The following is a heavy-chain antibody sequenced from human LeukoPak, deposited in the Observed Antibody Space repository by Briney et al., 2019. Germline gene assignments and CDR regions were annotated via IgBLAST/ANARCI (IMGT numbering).Heavy chain of an antibody. J-gene: IGHJ6*03. D-gene: IGHD1-14*01. CDR3: ARRYPYYYYYMDV. CDR2: IYYSGST. CDR1: GVTISSYY. Sequence: SETLSLTCTVSGVTISSYYWSWIRQPPGKGLEWMGYIYYSGSTNYNPSLKRRGTISVDTSKNQFSLKLSSVTAADTAVYYCARRYPYYYYYMDVWGKGTTVTVSS. V-gene: IGHV4-59*01.